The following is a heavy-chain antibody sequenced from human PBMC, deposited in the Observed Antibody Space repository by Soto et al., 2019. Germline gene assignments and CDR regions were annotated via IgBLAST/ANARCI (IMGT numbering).Heavy chain of an antibody. CDR3: ATDSSDYKGSVY. Sequence: QVQLQESGPGLVKPSQTLSLTCTVSGGSISSGGYYWSWIRQHPGKGLEWIGYIYYSGSTYYNPSLKSPVSISVKTSKNPVSLKLSSVTAADTAVYYCATDSSDYKGSVYWGQGTLVTGSS. CDR2: IYYSGST. V-gene: IGHV4-31*01. D-gene: IGHD3-22*01. CDR1: GGSISSGGYY. J-gene: IGHJ4*02.